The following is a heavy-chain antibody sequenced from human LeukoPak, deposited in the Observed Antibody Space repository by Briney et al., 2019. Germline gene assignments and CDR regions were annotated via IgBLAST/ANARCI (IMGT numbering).Heavy chain of an antibody. CDR1: GFTLSNYA. Sequence: GGSLRLSCAASGFTLSNYAMNWVRQAPGKGLEWASSIGGNGGSTFYAESVRGRFTISRDSSRNTVYLQMNSLRAEDTARYLCAKALSSSIDDASDIWGQGTMVTVSP. CDR3: AKALSSSIDDASDI. J-gene: IGHJ3*02. CDR2: IGGNGGST. V-gene: IGHV3-23*01. D-gene: IGHD6-6*01.